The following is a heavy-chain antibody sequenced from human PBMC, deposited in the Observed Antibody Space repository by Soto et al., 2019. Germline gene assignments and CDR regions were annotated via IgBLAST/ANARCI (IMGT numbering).Heavy chain of an antibody. CDR3: AKGVGLVTQGIDY. V-gene: IGHV3-23*01. J-gene: IGHJ4*02. Sequence: EVQLLESGGDLTQPGGSLRLSCAASGFTFSSFAMTWVRQAPGKGLEWVSTISRSGSATYSADFVKGRFTISRDNSKNILYLQMNTLSVEDTAIYYCAKGVGLVTQGIDYWGQGTLVTVSA. D-gene: IGHD2-21*02. CDR1: GFTFSSFA. CDR2: ISRSGSAT.